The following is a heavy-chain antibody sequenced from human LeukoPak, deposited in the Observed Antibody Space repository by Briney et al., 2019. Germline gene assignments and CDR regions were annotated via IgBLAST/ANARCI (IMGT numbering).Heavy chain of an antibody. J-gene: IGHJ3*02. CDR3: ARRHYYDSRGAFDI. Sequence: SETLSLTCTVSGGSIRSSSYYWGWIRQPPGKGLEWIGSIYYSGSTYYNPSLKSRVTISVDTSKNHFSLKLSSATAADTAVYYCARRHYYDSRGAFDIWGQGTMVTVSS. D-gene: IGHD3-22*01. CDR1: GGSIRSSSYY. CDR2: IYYSGST. V-gene: IGHV4-39*02.